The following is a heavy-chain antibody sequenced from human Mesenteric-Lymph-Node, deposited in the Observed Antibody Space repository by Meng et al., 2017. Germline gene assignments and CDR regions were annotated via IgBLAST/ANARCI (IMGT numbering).Heavy chain of an antibody. V-gene: IGHV4-34*01. Sequence: QSQPQAWGAGPLKPSETLSLPCAVYGGSFSGFYGTWIRQPPGKGLEWIGEINHGGTTTYNPSLKSRVSISVDTSKSQFSLKLDSVTAADTAVYYCARGEVDARLRHWGQGTLVTVSS. D-gene: IGHD2-15*01. CDR3: ARGEVDARLRH. CDR2: INHGGTT. J-gene: IGHJ4*02. CDR1: GGSFSGFY.